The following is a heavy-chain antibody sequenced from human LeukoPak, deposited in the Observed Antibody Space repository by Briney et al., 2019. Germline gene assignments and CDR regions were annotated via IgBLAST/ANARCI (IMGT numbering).Heavy chain of an antibody. CDR1: GYTFTSYA. D-gene: IGHD6-19*01. Sequence: ASVKVSCKASGYTFTSYAMHWVRQAPGQRLEWMGWINAGNGNTKYSQKFQGRVTITRDTSASTAYMELSSLRSEDTAVYYCARREEQWPRNYYYGMDVWGKGTTVTVSS. CDR3: ARREEQWPRNYYYGMDV. V-gene: IGHV1-3*01. CDR2: INAGNGNT. J-gene: IGHJ6*04.